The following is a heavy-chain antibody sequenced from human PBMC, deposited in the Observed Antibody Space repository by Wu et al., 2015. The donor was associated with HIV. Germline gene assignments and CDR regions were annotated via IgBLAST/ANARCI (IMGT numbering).Heavy chain of an antibody. D-gene: IGHD3-3*01. J-gene: IGHJ4*02. CDR1: GGTFINYS. CDR2: IIPGLHTP. CDR3: ARAHNGYTFGGYFDR. Sequence: QVQLVQSGAEVKKPGSSVKVSCKTSGGTFINYSISWVRQAPGQGPEWMGRIIPGLHTPNYAQKFQGRVTITADEFTTTVYMDLSSLSSEDTAVYYCARAHNGYTFGGYFDRWAEGTLVTVSS. V-gene: IGHV1-69*11.